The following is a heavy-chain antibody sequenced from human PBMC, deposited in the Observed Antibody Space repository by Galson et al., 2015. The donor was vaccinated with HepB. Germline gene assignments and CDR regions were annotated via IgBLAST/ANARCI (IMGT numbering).Heavy chain of an antibody. D-gene: IGHD3-22*01. J-gene: IGHJ4*02. CDR1: GYTFTSYG. V-gene: IGHV1-18*04. Sequence: SVKVSCKASGYTFTSYGISWVRQAPGQGLEWMGWISAYNGNTNYAQKLQGRVTMTTDTSTSTAYMELSSLRSEDTAVYYCAIESYYYDSSGYPLDYWGQGTLVTVSS. CDR3: AIESYYYDSSGYPLDY. CDR2: ISAYNGNT.